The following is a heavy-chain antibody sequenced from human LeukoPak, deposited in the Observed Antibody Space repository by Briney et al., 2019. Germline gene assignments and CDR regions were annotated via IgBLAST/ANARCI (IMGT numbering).Heavy chain of an antibody. V-gene: IGHV1-46*01. CDR2: INPSGGST. Sequence: ASVKVSCKASGYTFTGYYMHWVRQAPGQGLEWMGIINPSGGSTSYAQKFQGRVTMTRDTSTSTVYMELSSLRSEDTAVYYCARGEDYYDSSGYLPGDYWGQGTLVTVSS. D-gene: IGHD3-22*01. CDR1: GYTFTGYY. J-gene: IGHJ4*02. CDR3: ARGEDYYDSSGYLPGDY.